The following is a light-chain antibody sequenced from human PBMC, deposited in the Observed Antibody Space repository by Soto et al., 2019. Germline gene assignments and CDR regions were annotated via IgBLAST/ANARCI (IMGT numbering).Light chain of an antibody. Sequence: DIQMTQSRSSLSASVGDRVTITCRTSQSISGYLNWYRHKPGKAPTLLIYAASTLQSGVPSRFSGSGSGTDFTLTISNLQPEDFATYYCQQSYSTLPITFGQGTRLEIK. V-gene: IGKV1-39*01. CDR3: QQSYSTLPIT. CDR2: AAS. CDR1: QSISGY. J-gene: IGKJ5*01.